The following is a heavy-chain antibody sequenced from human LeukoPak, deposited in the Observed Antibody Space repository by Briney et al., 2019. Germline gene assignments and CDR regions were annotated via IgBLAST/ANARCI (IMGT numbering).Heavy chain of an antibody. V-gene: IGHV3-64D*09. Sequence: GSLRLSCSASGFIFSSYAMDWVRQAPGKGLEYGSAISSSGGRTYYADSVRGRFTISRDNSKNTLYLQMSSLRAEDTAVYYCVKGRYSNSWYSSDYWGQGTLVTVSS. CDR2: ISSSGGRT. CDR1: GFIFSSYA. D-gene: IGHD6-13*01. CDR3: VKGRYSNSWYSSDY. J-gene: IGHJ4*02.